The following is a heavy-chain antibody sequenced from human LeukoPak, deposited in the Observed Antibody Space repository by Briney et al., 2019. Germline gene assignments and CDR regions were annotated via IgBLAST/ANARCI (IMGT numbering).Heavy chain of an antibody. D-gene: IGHD3-22*01. CDR2: LNPNSGNT. V-gene: IGHV1-8*01. J-gene: IGHJ4*02. CDR1: GYTFTSYD. CDR3: ARVLSLGSYDSSGYYFDF. Sequence: GASVKVSCKTSGYTFTSYDISWVRQATGQGLEWMGWLNPNSGNTGFAHKFQGRVTITRNTALSTAYMELSSLGSEDTAVYYCARVLSLGSYDSSGYYFDFWGQGTLVTVSS.